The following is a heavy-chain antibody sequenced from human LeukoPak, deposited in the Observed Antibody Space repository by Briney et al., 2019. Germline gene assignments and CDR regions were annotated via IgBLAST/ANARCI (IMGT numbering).Heavy chain of an antibody. V-gene: IGHV3-64*01. CDR1: GFTFSSYA. CDR3: SGGGPYYYDSSGSYY. D-gene: IGHD3-22*01. CDR2: ISSNGGST. J-gene: IGHJ4*02. Sequence: PRGSLRLSCAASGFTFSSYAMHWVRQAPGKGLEYVSAISSNGGSTYYANSVKGRFTISRDNSKNTLYLQMGSLRAEDMAVYYCSGGGPYYYDSSGSYYWGQGTLVTVSS.